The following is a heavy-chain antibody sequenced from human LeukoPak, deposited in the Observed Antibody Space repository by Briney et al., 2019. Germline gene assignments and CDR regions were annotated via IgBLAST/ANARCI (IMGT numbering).Heavy chain of an antibody. Sequence: TGGSLRLSCAASGFTFSSYSMNWVRQAPGKGLEWVSSISSSGSYIYYADVVKGRFTISRDNAKNSLYLQMNSLRAEDTAVYYCAREIFWSGYYSNLHFDYWGRGTQVTVSS. V-gene: IGHV3-21*01. CDR3: AREIFWSGYYSNLHFDY. CDR1: GFTFSSYS. CDR2: ISSSGSYI. J-gene: IGHJ4*02. D-gene: IGHD3-3*01.